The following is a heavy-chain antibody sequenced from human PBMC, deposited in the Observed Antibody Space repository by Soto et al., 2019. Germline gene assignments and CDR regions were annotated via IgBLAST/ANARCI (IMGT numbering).Heavy chain of an antibody. D-gene: IGHD3-10*01. Sequence: EARILESGGGLAQPGGSLKISSTASGFNFNIYAMSWVRQAPGKGLEWVSDISASATQTYYAESVKGRFAISRDNSKSTLYLQLDSLTPEDTARYYCAKPITAGGSNSWGPGTLVAVSS. CDR3: AKPITAGGSNS. CDR2: ISASATQT. V-gene: IGHV3-23*01. CDR1: GFNFNIYA. J-gene: IGHJ5*02.